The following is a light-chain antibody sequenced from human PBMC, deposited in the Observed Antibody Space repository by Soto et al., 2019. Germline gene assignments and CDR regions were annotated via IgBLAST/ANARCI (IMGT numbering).Light chain of an antibody. CDR3: QQYYRSPPT. Sequence: DIVMTQSPDSLAVSLGERATINCKSSQSILYSSNDKTYLAWYQQKPGQPPKLLIYWASTRESGVPDRFSGSGSGTDFTLPINSLQAEDVAVYYCQQYYRSPPTFGQGTKLEIK. V-gene: IGKV4-1*01. CDR1: QSILYSSNDKTY. CDR2: WAS. J-gene: IGKJ2*01.